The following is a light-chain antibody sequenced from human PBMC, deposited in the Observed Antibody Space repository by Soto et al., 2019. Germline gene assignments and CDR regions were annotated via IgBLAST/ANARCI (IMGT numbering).Light chain of an antibody. CDR3: QHYGGSPYT. Sequence: EIVLTQSPDTLSLSPGERATFSCRASQSVSSNYLAWYQQKPGQAPRLLIYATSSRATGIPDRFSGSGSGTDFTLTITRLEREDFAVYFCQHYGGSPYTFGQGTKLEIK. CDR1: QSVSSNY. CDR2: ATS. J-gene: IGKJ2*01. V-gene: IGKV3-20*01.